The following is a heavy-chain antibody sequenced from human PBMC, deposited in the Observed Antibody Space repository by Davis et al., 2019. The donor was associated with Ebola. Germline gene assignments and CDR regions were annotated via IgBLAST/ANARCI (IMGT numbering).Heavy chain of an antibody. CDR1: GFTFSNYA. J-gene: IGHJ4*02. D-gene: IGHD3-16*01. Sequence: GESLKISCAASGFTFSNYAMHWVRQAPGKGLEWVAVISYHGSNKYNADSVKGRFTISRDNSKNSLYLQMNSLRVEDTAVYYCARDLSWAGYFDDWGQGTLVTVSS. V-gene: IGHV3-30-3*01. CDR3: ARDLSWAGYFDD. CDR2: ISYHGSNK.